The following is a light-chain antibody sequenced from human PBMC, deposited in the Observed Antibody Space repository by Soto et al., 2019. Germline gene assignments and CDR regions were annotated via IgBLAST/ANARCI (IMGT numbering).Light chain of an antibody. CDR3: SSSAANRTR. J-gene: IGLJ2*01. CDR1: SNDVGLYNY. Sequence: QSALTQPASVSGSPGQSITISCTGSSNDVGLYNYVSWYQQHPGKAPKLVISDVTNRPSGVSDRFSGSKSGNTAFLTISGLQAEDEADYYCSSSAANRTRFGGGTKVTVL. V-gene: IGLV2-14*03. CDR2: DVT.